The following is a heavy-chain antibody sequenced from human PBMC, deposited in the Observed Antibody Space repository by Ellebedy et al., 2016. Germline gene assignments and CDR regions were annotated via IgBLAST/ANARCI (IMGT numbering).Heavy chain of an antibody. J-gene: IGHJ4*02. CDR3: ASWRRDGYNQGVFDY. CDR1: GGSISSSSYY. Sequence: SETLSLTCTVSGGSISSSSYYWGWIRQPPGKGLEWIGRIYYSGSTYYNPSLKSRVTISVDTSKNQFSLKLRSVTAADTAVYYCASWRRDGYNQGVFDYWGQGTLVTVSS. V-gene: IGHV4-39*01. CDR2: IYYSGST. D-gene: IGHD5-24*01.